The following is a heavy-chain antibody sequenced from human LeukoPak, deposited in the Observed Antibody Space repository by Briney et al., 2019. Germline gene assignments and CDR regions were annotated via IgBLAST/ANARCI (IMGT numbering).Heavy chain of an antibody. CDR3: ARDGGYPYNAADY. CDR2: IYYSGST. J-gene: IGHJ4*02. Sequence: SETLSLTCTVSGGSITSHYWRWIRQPSGKGLEWIGYIYYSGSTNYNPSLKSRVTMSVDTSKNQFSLKLSSVTAADTAVYYCARDGGYPYNAADYWGQGTLVTVSS. V-gene: IGHV4-59*11. CDR1: GGSITSHY. D-gene: IGHD5-12*01.